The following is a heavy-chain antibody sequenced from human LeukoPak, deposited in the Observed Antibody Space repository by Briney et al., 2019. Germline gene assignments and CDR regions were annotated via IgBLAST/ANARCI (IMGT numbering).Heavy chain of an antibody. CDR1: GFTFDDYA. Sequence: GGSLRLSCAASGFTFDDYAMHWVRQAPGKGLEWVSLISWDGGSTYYADSVKGRFTISRGNSKNSLYLQMNSLRAEDTALYYCAKDGRPYYYYGSGRFSHMDVWGKGTTVTVSS. V-gene: IGHV3-43D*03. CDR3: AKDGRPYYYYGSGRFSHMDV. J-gene: IGHJ6*03. CDR2: ISWDGGST. D-gene: IGHD3-10*01.